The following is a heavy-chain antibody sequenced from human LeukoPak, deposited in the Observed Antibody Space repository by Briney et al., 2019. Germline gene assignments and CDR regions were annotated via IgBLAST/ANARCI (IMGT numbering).Heavy chain of an antibody. CDR1: GGAIGWDY. CDR2: IYKSGST. Sequence: PSETLSLTCTVSGGAIGWDYWSWIRQSAGKGLEWIGRIYKSGSTNYNPSFRSRVTMSVDTSKNQFSLNVTSVTAADTAVYYCAREEYFQDSNGYSYYFHSWGQGSLVTVSS. D-gene: IGHD3-22*01. V-gene: IGHV4-4*07. J-gene: IGHJ4*02. CDR3: AREEYFQDSNGYSYYFHS.